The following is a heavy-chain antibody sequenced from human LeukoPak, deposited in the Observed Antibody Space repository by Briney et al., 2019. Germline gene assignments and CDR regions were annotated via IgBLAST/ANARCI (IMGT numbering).Heavy chain of an antibody. V-gene: IGHV3-53*01. D-gene: IGHD3-10*01. J-gene: IGHJ4*02. CDR3: AREFTMVRGVIIRGYYFDY. CDR2: IYSGGST. Sequence: GGSLRLSCAASGFTVSSNYMDWVRQAPGKGLEWVSVIYSGGSTYCADSVKGRFTISRDNSKNTLYLQMNSLRAEDTAVYYCAREFTMVRGVIIRGYYFDYWGQGTLVTVSS. CDR1: GFTVSSNY.